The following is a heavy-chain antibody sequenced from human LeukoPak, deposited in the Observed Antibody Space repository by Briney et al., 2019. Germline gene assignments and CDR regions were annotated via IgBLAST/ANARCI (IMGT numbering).Heavy chain of an antibody. CDR2: ISNTNSYI. CDR3: ARDAFDI. CDR1: GFXFSSYS. Sequence: PGGSLRLSCAASGFXFSSYSINWVRQAPGKGLEWVSCISNTNSYIYYADSVKGRFTISRDNAKNSLYLQMNSLRAEDTAVYYCARDAFDIWGQGTMVTVSS. J-gene: IGHJ3*02. V-gene: IGHV3-21*01.